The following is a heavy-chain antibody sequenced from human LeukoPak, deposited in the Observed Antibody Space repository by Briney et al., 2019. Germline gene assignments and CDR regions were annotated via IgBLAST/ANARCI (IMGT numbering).Heavy chain of an antibody. CDR1: GFTFSSSA. Sequence: GGSLRLSCAGSGFTFSSSAMSWVRQAPGKGLEWVSSISGTGGGTYYADSVKGRFTISRDNSHKTLYLQMNSLRAEDTAVYYCAKDREMYFYDSSGYRDAFHIWGQGTKVTVSS. V-gene: IGHV3-23*01. D-gene: IGHD3-22*01. CDR2: ISGTGGGT. J-gene: IGHJ3*02. CDR3: AKDREMYFYDSSGYRDAFHI.